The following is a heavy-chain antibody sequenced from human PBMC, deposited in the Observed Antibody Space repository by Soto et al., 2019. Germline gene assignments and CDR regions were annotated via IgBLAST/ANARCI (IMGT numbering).Heavy chain of an antibody. CDR2: MSPNSGNT. CDR3: ATHAALDF. J-gene: IGHJ4*02. Sequence: QVQLVQSGAEVKKPGASVKVSCKASGYTFSSFDINWVRQATGQGPEWVGWMSPNSGNTGYAPKFQGRVTMTRNTSIRTAYMAMSSLRSEDTAVYYCATHAALDFWGQGTLVTVSS. V-gene: IGHV1-8*01. CDR1: GYTFSSFD.